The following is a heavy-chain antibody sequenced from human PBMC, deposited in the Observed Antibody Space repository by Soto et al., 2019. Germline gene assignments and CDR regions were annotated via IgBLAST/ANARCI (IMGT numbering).Heavy chain of an antibody. D-gene: IGHD5-18*01. CDR3: VGSYAFTYGMDV. CDR2: INHSGST. J-gene: IGHJ6*02. CDR1: GGSFSGYY. V-gene: IGHV4-34*01. Sequence: SETLSLTCAVYGGSFSGYYWSWIRQPPGKGLEWIGEINHSGSTNYNPSLKSRVTISVDTSKNQFSLKLSSVTAADTAVYYCVGSYAFTYGMDVWGQGTTVTVSS.